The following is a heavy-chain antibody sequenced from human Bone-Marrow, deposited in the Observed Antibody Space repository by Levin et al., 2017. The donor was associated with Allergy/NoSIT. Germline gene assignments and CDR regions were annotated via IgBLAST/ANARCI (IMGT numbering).Heavy chain of an antibody. V-gene: IGHV3-21*01. CDR2: ISSSSSYI. Sequence: GGSLRLSCAASGFTFSSYSMNWVRQAPGKGLEWVSSISSSSSYIYYADSVKGRFTISRDNAKNSLYLQMNSLRAEDTAVYYCARDGGTLKDYGGNSNYYYGMDVWGQGTTVTVSS. CDR1: GFTFSSYS. CDR3: ARDGGTLKDYGGNSNYYYGMDV. J-gene: IGHJ6*02. D-gene: IGHD4-23*01.